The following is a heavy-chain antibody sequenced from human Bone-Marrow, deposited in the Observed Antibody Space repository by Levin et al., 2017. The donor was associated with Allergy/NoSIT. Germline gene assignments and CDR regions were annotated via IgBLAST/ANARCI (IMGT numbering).Heavy chain of an antibody. Sequence: SETLSLTCTVSGGSISSSSYYWGWIRQPPGKGLEWIGSIYYSGSTYYNPSLKSRVTISVDTSKNQFSLKLSSVTAADTAVYYCATYSSRRYYFDYWGQGTLVTVSS. D-gene: IGHD6-13*01. V-gene: IGHV4-39*01. CDR2: IYYSGST. J-gene: IGHJ4*02. CDR3: ATYSSRRYYFDY. CDR1: GGSISSSSYY.